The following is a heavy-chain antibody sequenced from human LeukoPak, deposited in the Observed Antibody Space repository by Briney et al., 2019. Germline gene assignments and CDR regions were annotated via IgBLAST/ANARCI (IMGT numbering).Heavy chain of an antibody. CDR3: ARDRGAMVRGAPPGDY. J-gene: IGHJ4*02. V-gene: IGHV1-46*01. Sequence: GGSVRVSCKASGYTFTTYYMHWVRQAPGQGLEWMGLINPSGGSAYYAQTFQGRVTMTRDTSTNTVYMELSSLRAADTAFYYCARDRGAMVRGAPPGDYWGQGTLVTVSS. CDR1: GYTFTTYY. CDR2: INPSGGSA. D-gene: IGHD3-10*01.